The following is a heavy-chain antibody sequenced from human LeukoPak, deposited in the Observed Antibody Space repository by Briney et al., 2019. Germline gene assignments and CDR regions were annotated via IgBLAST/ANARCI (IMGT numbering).Heavy chain of an antibody. CDR3: ARRGRYLRGFDP. D-gene: IGHD3-9*01. CDR1: GGSFSGYY. V-gene: IGHV4-34*01. J-gene: IGHJ5*02. CDR2: INHSGST. Sequence: SETLSLTCAVYGGSFSGYYWSWIRQPPGKGLEWIGEINHSGSTNCNPSLKSRVTISVDTSKNQFSLKLSSVTAADTAVYYCARRGRYLRGFDPWGQGTLVTVSS.